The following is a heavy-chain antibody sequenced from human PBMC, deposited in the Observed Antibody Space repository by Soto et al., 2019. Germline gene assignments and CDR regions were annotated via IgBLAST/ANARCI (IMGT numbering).Heavy chain of an antibody. CDR2: IIPILGIA. J-gene: IGHJ5*02. CDR1: GGTFNNYT. V-gene: IGHV1-69*02. D-gene: IGHD6-13*01. Sequence: QVQLVQSGAEVKKPGSSVKVSCKASGGTFNNYTISWVRQAPGQGLEWMGRIIPILGIANYAQKFQGRVTITADKSTSPAYMELSSLRSEDTAVYYCSTAAAAAAPFDPWGQGTLVTVSS. CDR3: STAAAAAAPFDP.